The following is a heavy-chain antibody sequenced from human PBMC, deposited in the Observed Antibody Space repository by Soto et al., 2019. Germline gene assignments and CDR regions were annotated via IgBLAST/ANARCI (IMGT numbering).Heavy chain of an antibody. CDR1: GGSISSSSYY. J-gene: IGHJ4*02. D-gene: IGHD3-22*01. Sequence: QLQLQESGPGLVKPSETLSLTCTVSGGSISSSSYYWGWIRQPQGKGLAWIGRIYYSGSTYYNPSLKSRVNISVDTSKNQFSLKLSSVTAADTAVYYCARHDVRGYYELIDYWGQGTLVIVSS. CDR2: IYYSGST. CDR3: ARHDVRGYYELIDY. V-gene: IGHV4-39*01.